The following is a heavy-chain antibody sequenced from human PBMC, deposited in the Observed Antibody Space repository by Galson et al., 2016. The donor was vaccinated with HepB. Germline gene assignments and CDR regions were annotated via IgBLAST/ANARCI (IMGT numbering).Heavy chain of an antibody. CDR3: AKDQRRSSDSSLYYGLHV. V-gene: IGHV3-23*01. CDR2: ISGSGGST. CDR1: GFTFNIYA. J-gene: IGHJ6*02. D-gene: IGHD6-6*01. Sequence: SLRLSCAASGFTFNIYAMTWVRQVPGQGLEWVSTISGSGGSTYYPDSVQGRFTISRDNSKSTLYPQMNSLRGDDTATYFCAKDQRRSSDSSLYYGLHVWGQGTTVTVSS.